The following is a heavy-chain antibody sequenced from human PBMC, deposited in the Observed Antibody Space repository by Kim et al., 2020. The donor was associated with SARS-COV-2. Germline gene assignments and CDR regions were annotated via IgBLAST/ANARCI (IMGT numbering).Heavy chain of an antibody. CDR1: GFTFSSYA. J-gene: IGHJ3*01. Sequence: GGSLRLSCAASGFTFSSYAMNWVRQAPGKGLEWVAIICCGGSTTYYADSVKGRFTFSRDNSKNTLYLQMNTLRADDTAVYYCAKDLVSPIQSSGAFDFWG. V-gene: IGHV3-23*01. CDR3: AKDLVSPIQSSGAFDF. D-gene: IGHD1-26*01. CDR2: ICCGGSTT.